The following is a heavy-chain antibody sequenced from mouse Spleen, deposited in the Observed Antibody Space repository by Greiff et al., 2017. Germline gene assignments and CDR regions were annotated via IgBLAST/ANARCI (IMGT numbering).Heavy chain of an antibody. D-gene: IGHD2-14*01. CDR1: GFTFSSYA. Sequence: EVQLVESGGGLVKLGGSLKLSCAASGFTFSSYAMSWVRQTPEKRLEWVATISSGGGNTYYPDSVKGRFTISRDNAKNTLYLQMSSLKSEDTAMYYCARPYRYDGSWFAYWGQGTLVTVSA. CDR2: ISSGGGNT. CDR3: ARPYRYDGSWFAY. J-gene: IGHJ3*01. V-gene: IGHV5-9-3*01.